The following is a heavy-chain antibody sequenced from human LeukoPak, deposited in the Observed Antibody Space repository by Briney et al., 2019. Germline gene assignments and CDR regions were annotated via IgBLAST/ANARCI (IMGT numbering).Heavy chain of an antibody. CDR3: AKEAGYSGYDYPDN. CDR1: GFSFSSYA. J-gene: IGHJ4*02. D-gene: IGHD5-12*01. CDR2: ISGSGYST. Sequence: GGSLRLSCAASGFSFSSYALSWVRQAPGKGLEWVSGISGSGYSTNYADSVKGRFTISRDNSKNTLYLQMNSLRAEDTAVYYCAKEAGYSGYDYPDNWGQGTLVTVSS. V-gene: IGHV3-23*01.